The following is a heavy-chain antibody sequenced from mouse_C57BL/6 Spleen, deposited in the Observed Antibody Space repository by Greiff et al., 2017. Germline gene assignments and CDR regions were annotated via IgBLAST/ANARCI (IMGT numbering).Heavy chain of an antibody. Sequence: QVQLQQSGAELARPGASVKLSCKASGYTFTSYGISWVKQRTGQGLEWIGEIYPRSGNTYYNEKFKGKATLTADKSSSTAYMELRSLTSEDSAVYFCANHYYGSSYGVFDVWGTGTTVTVSS. CDR2: IYPRSGNT. D-gene: IGHD1-1*01. V-gene: IGHV1-81*01. J-gene: IGHJ1*03. CDR1: GYTFTSYG. CDR3: ANHYYGSSYGVFDV.